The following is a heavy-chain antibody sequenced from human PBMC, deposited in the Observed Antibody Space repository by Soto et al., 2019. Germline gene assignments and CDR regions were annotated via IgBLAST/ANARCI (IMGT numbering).Heavy chain of an antibody. CDR2: IYHSGST. V-gene: IGHV4-4*02. J-gene: IGHJ4*02. Sequence: QVQLQESGPGLVKPSGTLSLTCAVSGGFISSSNWWSWVRQPPGKGLEWIGEIYHSGSTNYNPSLKSRATTSVDKSKNQSSLKLSSVTAADTAVYYCARVAAAGTYFDYWGQGTLVTVSS. D-gene: IGHD6-13*01. CDR1: GGFISSSNW. CDR3: ARVAAAGTYFDY.